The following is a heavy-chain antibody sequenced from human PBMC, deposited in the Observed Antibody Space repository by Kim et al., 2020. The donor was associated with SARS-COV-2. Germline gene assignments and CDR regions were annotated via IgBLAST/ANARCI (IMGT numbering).Heavy chain of an antibody. D-gene: IGHD5-12*01. V-gene: IGHV1-2*04. CDR1: GYTFTGYY. J-gene: IGHJ4*02. Sequence: ASVKVSCKASGYTFTGYYMHWVRQAPGQGLEWMGWINPNSGGTNYAQKFQGWVTMTRDTSISTAYMELSRLRSDDTAVYYCARGIGGHIVATNNELDYWGQGTLVTVSS. CDR2: INPNSGGT. CDR3: ARGIGGHIVATNNELDY.